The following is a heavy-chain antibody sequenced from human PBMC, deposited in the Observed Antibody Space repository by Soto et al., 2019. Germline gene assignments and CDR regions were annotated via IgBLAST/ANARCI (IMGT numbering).Heavy chain of an antibody. Sequence: ASVRVCCKASGVTFSSYTISWVRQAPGQGLEWMGRIIPILGIANYAQKFQGRVTITADKSTSTAYMELSSLRSEDTAVYYCARVGALYMVRGVTDVWG. CDR3: ARVGALYMVRGVTDV. D-gene: IGHD3-10*01. CDR1: GVTFSSYT. J-gene: IGHJ6*02. V-gene: IGHV1-69*02. CDR2: IIPILGIA.